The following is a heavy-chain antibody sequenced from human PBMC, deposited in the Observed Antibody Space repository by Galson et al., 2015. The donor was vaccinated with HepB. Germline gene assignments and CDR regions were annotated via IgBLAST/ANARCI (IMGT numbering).Heavy chain of an antibody. CDR1: GASISNYY. D-gene: IGHD3-10*01. V-gene: IGHV4-59*08. Sequence: ETLSLTCTVSGASISNYYWSWIRQTPGAGLEYIGFIYYTGRTNYNPSLNSRVTMSLDTSNNQFSLRLTSVTAADTAVYYCARHFGSGTYPLDFWGREPWSPSPQ. CDR2: IYYTGRT. J-gene: IGHJ4*02. CDR3: ARHFGSGTYPLDF.